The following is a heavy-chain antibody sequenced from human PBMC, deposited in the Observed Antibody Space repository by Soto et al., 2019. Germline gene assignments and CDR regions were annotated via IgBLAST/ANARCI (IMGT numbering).Heavy chain of an antibody. Sequence: SETLSLTCTVSGDSITSYYWTWIRQPPGKGLEWIAYIFYTGSINYNPSLKSRVTISVDTSKNQFSLKLRSVTAADTAVYYCARHIAAHLYWGQGTLVTVSS. J-gene: IGHJ4*02. CDR2: IFYTGSI. CDR3: ARHIAAHLY. V-gene: IGHV4-59*01. D-gene: IGHD6-13*01. CDR1: GDSITSYY.